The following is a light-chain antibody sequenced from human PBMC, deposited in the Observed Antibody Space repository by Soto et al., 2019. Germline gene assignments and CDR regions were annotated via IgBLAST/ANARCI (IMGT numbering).Light chain of an antibody. J-gene: IGKJ1*01. Sequence: EIVMTQSPATLSVSPGERATLSCRASQSVSSNLAWYQQKPGQDPRLLIYGASTRATGIPARFSGSGSGTEFTLTISSLQSEDFAVYYCQQYYNWPPLTFGQGTKVEIK. CDR3: QQYYNWPPLT. CDR2: GAS. CDR1: QSVSSN. V-gene: IGKV3-15*01.